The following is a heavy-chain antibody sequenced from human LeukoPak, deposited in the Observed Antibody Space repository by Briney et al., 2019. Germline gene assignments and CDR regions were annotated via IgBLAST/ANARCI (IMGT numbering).Heavy chain of an antibody. D-gene: IGHD5-18*01. CDR2: INHDGST. CDR1: GGSFSGYY. Sequence: SETLSLTCAVCGGSFSGYYWSWLRQPPGKGLEWIGEINHDGSTNYNPSLKSRVTISVDTSKNQFSLRLSSVTAADTAVYSCARGRGYNAFDIWGQGTMVTVSS. J-gene: IGHJ3*02. CDR3: ARGRGYNAFDI. V-gene: IGHV4-34*01.